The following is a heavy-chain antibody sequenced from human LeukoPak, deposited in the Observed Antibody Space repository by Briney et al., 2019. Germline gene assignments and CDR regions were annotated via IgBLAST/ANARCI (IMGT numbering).Heavy chain of an antibody. J-gene: IGHJ3*02. CDR2: INHSGST. CDR3: ARGGVVTHHDAFDI. CDR1: GGSFSGYY. V-gene: IGHV4-34*01. Sequence: SETLSLTCAVYGGSFSGYYWSWIRQPPGKGLEWTGEINHSGSTNYNPSLKSRVTISVDTSKNQFSLKLSSVTAADTAVYYCARGGVVTHHDAFDIWGQGTMVTVSS. D-gene: IGHD4-23*01.